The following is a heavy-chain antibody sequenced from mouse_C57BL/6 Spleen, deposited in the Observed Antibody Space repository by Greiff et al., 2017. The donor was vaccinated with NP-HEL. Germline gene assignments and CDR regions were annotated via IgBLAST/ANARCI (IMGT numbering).Heavy chain of an antibody. V-gene: IGHV1-42*01. CDR1: GYSFTGYY. CDR3: ARRGNYGYDPYYFDY. J-gene: IGHJ2*01. CDR2: INPSTGGT. Sequence: VQLQQSGPELVKPGASVKISCKASGYSFTGYYMNWVKQSPEKSLEWIGDINPSTGGTTYNQKFKAKATLTVDKSSSTAYMQLKSLTSEDSAVYYCARRGNYGYDPYYFDYWGQGTTLTVSS. D-gene: IGHD2-2*01.